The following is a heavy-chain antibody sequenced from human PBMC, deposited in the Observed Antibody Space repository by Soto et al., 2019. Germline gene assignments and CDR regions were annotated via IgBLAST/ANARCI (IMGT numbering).Heavy chain of an antibody. CDR3: ARGGASNWNYVSTSS. J-gene: IGHJ4*02. Sequence: ASVKVSCKASGGTFTSYDINWVRQATGQGLEWMGWMNPNSGNTGYAQNLQGRVTMTTDRSTSTAYMELRSLTSDDTAVYYCARGGASNWNYVSTSSWGQGTLVTVSS. D-gene: IGHD1-7*01. CDR1: GGTFTSYD. V-gene: IGHV1-8*01. CDR2: MNPNSGNT.